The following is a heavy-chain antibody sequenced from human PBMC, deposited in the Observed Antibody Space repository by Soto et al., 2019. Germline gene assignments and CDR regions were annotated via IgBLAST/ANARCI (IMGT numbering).Heavy chain of an antibody. CDR1: GFTVSSNY. V-gene: IGHV3-53*01. D-gene: IGHD3-22*01. CDR2: IYSGGST. J-gene: IGHJ1*01. CDR3: ARDRVESGYPEYFQH. Sequence: EVQLVESGGGWIQPGGSLRLSCAASGFTVSSNYMSWVRQAPGKGLEWVSVIYSGGSTYYADSVKGRFTISRDNSKNTLDLQMNSLRAEDTAVYYCARDRVESGYPEYFQHWGQGTLVTVSS.